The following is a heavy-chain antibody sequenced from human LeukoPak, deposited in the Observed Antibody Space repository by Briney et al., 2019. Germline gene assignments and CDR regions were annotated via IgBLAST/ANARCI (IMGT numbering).Heavy chain of an antibody. CDR3: ARVAGSWYGGFYFDY. CDR2: IYYSGST. J-gene: IGHJ4*02. D-gene: IGHD6-13*01. V-gene: IGHV4-59*08. CDR1: GGSISSYY. Sequence: PSETLSLTCTVSGGSISSYYWSWIRQPPGKGLEWIGYIYYSGSTNYNPSLKSRVTISVDTSKNQFSLKLSSVTAADTAVYYCARVAGSWYGGFYFDYWGQGTLVTVSS.